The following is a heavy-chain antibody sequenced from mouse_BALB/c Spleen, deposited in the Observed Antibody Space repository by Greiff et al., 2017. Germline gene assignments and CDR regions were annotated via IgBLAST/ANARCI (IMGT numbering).Heavy chain of an antibody. D-gene: IGHD2-10*02. CDR2: ILPGSGST. J-gene: IGHJ4*01. V-gene: IGHV1-9*01. Sequence: QVQLQQSGAELMKPGASVKISCKATGYTFSSYWIEWVKQRPGHGLEWIGEILPGSGSTNYNEKFKGKATFTADTSSNTAYMQLSSLTSEDSAVYYCARSYGNYFYAMDDWGQGTSVTVSS. CDR3: ARSYGNYFYAMDD. CDR1: GYTFSSYW.